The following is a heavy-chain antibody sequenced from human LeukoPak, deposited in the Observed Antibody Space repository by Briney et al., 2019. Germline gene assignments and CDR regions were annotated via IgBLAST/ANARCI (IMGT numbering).Heavy chain of an antibody. CDR2: IRYDGSNK. Sequence: GGSLRLSCAASGFAASGFTFSTFGMHWVRQAPGKGLEWVAFIRYDGSNKYYADSVKGRFTISRDDSKNTLYLQMNSLRAEDAAAYYCAKGYYFDILSGYSSLDSWGQGTLVTVSS. J-gene: IGHJ4*02. CDR3: AKGYYFDILSGYSSLDS. D-gene: IGHD3-9*01. CDR1: GFTFSTFG. V-gene: IGHV3-30*02.